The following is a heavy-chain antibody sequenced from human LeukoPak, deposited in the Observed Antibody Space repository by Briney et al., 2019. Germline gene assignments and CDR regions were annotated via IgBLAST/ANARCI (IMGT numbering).Heavy chain of an antibody. J-gene: IGHJ4*02. CDR3: ARRGGYGREDY. CDR1: GGSLSSSSHY. D-gene: IGHD5-12*01. Sequence: SETLSLTCTVSGGSLSSSSHYWAWIRQPPGKGLEWIANIYYSGSTYYNPSLKSRVTISVDTSKNQFSLKLSSVTAADTAVYYCARRGGYGREDYWGQGTLVTVSS. CDR2: IYYSGST. V-gene: IGHV4-39*01.